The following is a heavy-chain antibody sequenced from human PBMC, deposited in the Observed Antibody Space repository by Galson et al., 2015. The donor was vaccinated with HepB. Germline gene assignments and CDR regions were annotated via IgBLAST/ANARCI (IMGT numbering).Heavy chain of an antibody. CDR2: IWSDGNDK. D-gene: IGHD3-22*01. J-gene: IGHJ5*02. Sequence: SLRLSCAASGFTFSSYGMYWVRQAPGKGLDWVAVIWSDGNDKYYDDSVKGRFTISRDNLKNTVYLQMNSLRAEDTAVYYCARGGGGYYDSSGYYCPWGQGTLVTVSS. CDR1: GFTFSSYG. V-gene: IGHV3-33*07. CDR3: ARGGGGYYDSSGYYCP.